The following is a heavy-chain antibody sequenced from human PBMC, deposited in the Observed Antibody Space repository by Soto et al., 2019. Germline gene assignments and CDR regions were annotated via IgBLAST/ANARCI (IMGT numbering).Heavy chain of an antibody. J-gene: IGHJ4*02. CDR1: GGSISSDY. D-gene: IGHD5-18*01. Sequence: PSEILSLTCTVSGGSISSDYWTWIRQPPGERLEWIGYIYYNGNTNYNSSLKSRVTISIDTSKNQFSLKLNSVTAADTAVYFCARLAYTSGFTFDYWGRGTLVTVSS. CDR2: IYYNGNT. V-gene: IGHV4-59*01. CDR3: ARLAYTSGFTFDY.